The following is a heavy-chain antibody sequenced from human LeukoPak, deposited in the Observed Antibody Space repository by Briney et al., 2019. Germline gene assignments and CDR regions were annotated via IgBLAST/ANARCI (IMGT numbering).Heavy chain of an antibody. Sequence: TSETLSLTCSVSGDSMTNYYWSWLRQPPGKALEWIGYVYHTGSTNYNPSLSSRLRISIDLSKKQFSLNLRFVTAADTAVYYCAAERGDSTWYNWLDPWGPGAPVTVS. CDR1: GDSMTNYY. CDR2: VYHTGST. CDR3: AAERGDSTWYNWLDP. J-gene: IGHJ5*02. D-gene: IGHD3-10*01. V-gene: IGHV4-59*01.